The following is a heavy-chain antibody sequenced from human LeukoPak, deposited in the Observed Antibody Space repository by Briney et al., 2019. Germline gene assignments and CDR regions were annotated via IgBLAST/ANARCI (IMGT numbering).Heavy chain of an antibody. V-gene: IGHV3-30*04. CDR2: ISDDGSNK. CDR3: ARAFSTTAFDS. Sequence: GGSLRLSCAASGFTFSSYAMNWVRQAPGKGLEWVAVISDDGSNKYDADSVKGRFTISRDNSKNTLYLQMNSLRAEDTAVYYCARAFSTTAFDSWGQGTLVTVSS. CDR1: GFTFSSYA. D-gene: IGHD4-17*01. J-gene: IGHJ4*02.